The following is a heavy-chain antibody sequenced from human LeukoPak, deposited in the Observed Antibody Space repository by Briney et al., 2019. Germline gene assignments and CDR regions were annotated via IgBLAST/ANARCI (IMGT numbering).Heavy chain of an antibody. D-gene: IGHD1-1*01. CDR2: IAHSGSQN. CDR1: GFPYNRSW. CDR3: AIWTSGNY. J-gene: IGHJ4*02. Sequence: GVSVRLPCAASGFPYNRSWMIWVRHARGRGLEWVANIAHSGSQNRYGDSVKGRFTISKDNPGPSLYPEMYSVRDEGTAIYYCAIWTSGNYWGQGTPVTVSS. V-gene: IGHV3-7*01.